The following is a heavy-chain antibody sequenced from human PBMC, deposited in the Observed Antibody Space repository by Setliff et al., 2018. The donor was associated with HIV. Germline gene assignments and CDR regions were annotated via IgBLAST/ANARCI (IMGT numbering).Heavy chain of an antibody. J-gene: IGHJ3*02. V-gene: IGHV4-31*03. CDR3: ARGSGSYSMLAFDI. Sequence: NPSETLSLTCTVSGGSISSGGYYWSWIRQHPGKGLEWIGYIYYSGSTYYNPSLKSRVTISVDTSKNQFSLKLSSVTAADTAVYYCARGSGSYSMLAFDIWGQGTMVTVS. CDR1: GGSISSGGYY. CDR2: IYYSGST. D-gene: IGHD1-26*01.